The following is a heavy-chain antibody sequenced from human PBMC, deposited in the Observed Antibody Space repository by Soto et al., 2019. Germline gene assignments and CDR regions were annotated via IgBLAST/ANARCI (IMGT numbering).Heavy chain of an antibody. CDR2: INPSGGST. V-gene: IGHV1-46*01. Sequence: ASVKVSCKASGYTFTSYYMHWVRQAPGQGLEWMGIINPSGGSTSYAQKFQGRVTITADESTSTAYMELSSLRSEDTAVYYCARVLSRLLNWFDPWGQGTLVTVSS. D-gene: IGHD2-15*01. CDR1: GYTFTSYY. J-gene: IGHJ5*02. CDR3: ARVLSRLLNWFDP.